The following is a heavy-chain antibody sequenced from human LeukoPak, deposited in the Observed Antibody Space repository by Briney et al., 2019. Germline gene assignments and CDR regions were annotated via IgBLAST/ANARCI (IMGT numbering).Heavy chain of an antibody. V-gene: IGHV4-34*01. J-gene: IGHJ5*02. CDR3: ARKLVSGWSRGSSWFDP. CDR1: GGSFSGYY. CDR2: INHSGST. D-gene: IGHD6-19*01. Sequence: SSETLSLTCAVYGGSFSGYYWSWIRQPPGKGLEWIGEINHSGSTSYNPSLKSRVTISVDTSKNQFSLKLSSVTAADTAVYYCARKLVSGWSRGSSWFDPWGQGTLVTVSS.